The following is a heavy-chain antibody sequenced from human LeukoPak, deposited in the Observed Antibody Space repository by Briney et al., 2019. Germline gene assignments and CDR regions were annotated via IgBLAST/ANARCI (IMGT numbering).Heavy chain of an antibody. D-gene: IGHD5-18*01. J-gene: IGHJ3*02. Sequence: ASVKVSCKASGYTFTNNYLHWVRQAPGQGLEWMGMIYPRDGSTSYAQNFQGRVTVTRDTSTTTVHMELRGLRSEDTAVYYCARGGGYSYGYDAFDIWGQGTMVTVSS. V-gene: IGHV1-46*01. CDR1: GYTFTNNY. CDR3: ARGGGYSYGYDAFDI. CDR2: IYPRDGST.